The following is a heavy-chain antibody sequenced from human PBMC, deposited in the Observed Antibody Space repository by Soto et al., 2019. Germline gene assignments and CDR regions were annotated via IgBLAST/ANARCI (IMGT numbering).Heavy chain of an antibody. V-gene: IGHV4-39*01. CDR2: IYYSGRT. CDR1: GESISSSSYY. D-gene: IGHD2-21*02. Sequence: PSETLSLTCIVSGESISSSSYYWGWICQPPGKGLEWIGSIYYSGRTYYNPSFKSRVTMSIDTSKNQFSLKLSSVTATDTAVYYCARQRTTVVTQAYFDHWGQGALVTVSS. J-gene: IGHJ4*02. CDR3: ARQRTTVVTQAYFDH.